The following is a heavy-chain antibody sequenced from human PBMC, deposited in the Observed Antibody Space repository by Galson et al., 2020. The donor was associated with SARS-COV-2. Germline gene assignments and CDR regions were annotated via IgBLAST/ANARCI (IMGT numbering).Heavy chain of an antibody. J-gene: IGHJ4*02. V-gene: IGHV3-23*03. CDR3: AKDDRVRSIEPHLEY. Sequence: GESLKISCAGSGFTFGRYAMSWVRQAPGKGLEWVSVIYSDGRTHSADSVKGRFIISRDDSRDTLFLQMSSLRPEDTAVYYCAKDDRVRSIEPHLEYWGQGTLVAVAS. CDR2: IYSDGRT. CDR1: GFTFGRYA. D-gene: IGHD3-3*02.